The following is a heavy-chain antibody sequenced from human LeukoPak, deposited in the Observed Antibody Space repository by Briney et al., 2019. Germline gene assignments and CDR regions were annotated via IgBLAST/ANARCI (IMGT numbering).Heavy chain of an antibody. V-gene: IGHV3-30*18. Sequence: GRSLRLYCAASGFTFSSYGMHWVRQAPGKGLEWVAVISHDGSDNHYADSVKGRFTISRDNSKNTVYLQMSSLRPEDTAVYFCAKELYFRSGSYPDYWGQGTLVRVSS. CDR3: AKELYFRSGSYPDY. D-gene: IGHD3-10*01. CDR1: GFTFSSYG. CDR2: ISHDGSDN. J-gene: IGHJ4*02.